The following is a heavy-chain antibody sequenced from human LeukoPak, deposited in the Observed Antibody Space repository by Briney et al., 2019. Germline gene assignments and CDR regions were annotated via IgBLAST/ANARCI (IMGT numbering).Heavy chain of an antibody. CDR3: ARVTADAFGI. J-gene: IGHJ3*02. Sequence: GGSLRLSCAASGFTVSSNYMSWVRQAPGKGLEWVSVIYSGGSTYYADSVKGRFTISRDNSKNTLYLQMNTLRAEDTAVYYCARVTADAFGIWGQGTMVTVSS. V-gene: IGHV3-53*01. CDR1: GFTVSSNY. CDR2: IYSGGST.